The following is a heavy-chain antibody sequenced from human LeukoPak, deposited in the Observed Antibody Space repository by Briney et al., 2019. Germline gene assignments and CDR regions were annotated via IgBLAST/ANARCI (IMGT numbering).Heavy chain of an antibody. D-gene: IGHD2-15*01. CDR2: IIPILGIA. J-gene: IGHJ3*02. CDR1: GYTLTELS. Sequence: GASVKVSCKVSGYTLTELSMHWVRQAPGKGLEWMGRIIPILGIANYAQKFQGRVTITADKSTSTAYMELSSLRSEDTAVYYCARVAGYDAFDIWGQGTMVTVSS. CDR3: ARVAGYDAFDI. V-gene: IGHV1-69*04.